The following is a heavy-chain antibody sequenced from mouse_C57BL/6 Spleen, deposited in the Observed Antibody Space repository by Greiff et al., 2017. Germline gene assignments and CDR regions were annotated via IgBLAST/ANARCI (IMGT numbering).Heavy chain of an antibody. CDR1: GYTFTDYY. Sequence: VQLQQSGPELVKPGASVKISCTASGYTFTDYYINWVKQSHGKSLEWIGDINPNNGGTSYNQKFTGKATLTVDKTSRTAFMELRSLTSEASAVYYCTTGSSYAMDYWGQGTSVTVSS. CDR3: TTGSSYAMDY. CDR2: INPNNGGT. J-gene: IGHJ4*01. D-gene: IGHD1-1*01. V-gene: IGHV1-26*01.